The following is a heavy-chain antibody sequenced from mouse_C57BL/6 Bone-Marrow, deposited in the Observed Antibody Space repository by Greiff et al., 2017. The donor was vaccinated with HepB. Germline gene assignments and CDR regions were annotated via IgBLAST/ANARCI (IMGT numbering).Heavy chain of an antibody. D-gene: IGHD2-12*01. Sequence: VKLMESGPGLVQPSQSLSITCTVSGFSLTSYGVHWVRQSPGKGPEWLGVIWRGGSTDYNAAFMSRLSITKDNSKSQVFFKMNSLQADDTAIYYWAKKKSYWFAYWGQGTLVTVSA. CDR3: AKKKSYWFAY. J-gene: IGHJ3*01. CDR2: IWRGGST. CDR1: GFSLTSYG. V-gene: IGHV2-5*01.